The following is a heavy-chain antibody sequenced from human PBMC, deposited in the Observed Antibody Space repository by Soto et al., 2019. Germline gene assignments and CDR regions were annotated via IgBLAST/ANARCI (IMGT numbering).Heavy chain of an antibody. V-gene: IGHV4-34*01. CDR3: ASGDYYDSSGYWAKQTQVYYYGMDV. CDR1: GGSFSGYY. D-gene: IGHD3-22*01. Sequence: QVQLQQWGAGLLKPSETLSLTCAVYGGSFSGYYWSWIRQPPGKGLEWIGEINHSGSTNYNPSLKSRVTISEDSSKNQFSLKLGSVTAADTAVYYCASGDYYDSSGYWAKQTQVYYYGMDVWGQGTTVTVSS. J-gene: IGHJ6*02. CDR2: INHSGST.